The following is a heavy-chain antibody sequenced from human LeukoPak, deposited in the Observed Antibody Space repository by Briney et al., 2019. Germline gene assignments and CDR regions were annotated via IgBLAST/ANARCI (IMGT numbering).Heavy chain of an antibody. J-gene: IGHJ4*02. CDR2: FDPEDGET. V-gene: IGHV1-24*01. CDR1: GYTFASYD. CDR3: ASRHYYYDSSGYHDGGFDY. D-gene: IGHD3-22*01. Sequence: ASVKVSCKASGYTFASYDINWVRQAPGKGLEWMGGFDPEDGETIYAQKFQGRVTMTEDTSTDTAYMELSSLRSEDTAVYYCASRHYYYDSSGYHDGGFDYWGQGTLVTVSS.